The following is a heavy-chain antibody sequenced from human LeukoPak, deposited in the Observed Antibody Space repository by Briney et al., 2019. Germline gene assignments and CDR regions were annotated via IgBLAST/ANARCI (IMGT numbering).Heavy chain of an antibody. CDR3: ARESNYIFDI. V-gene: IGHV3-48*04. D-gene: IGHD1-1*01. CDR1: GFTFSNYR. J-gene: IGHJ3*02. Sequence: GSLRLSCAASGFTFSNYRMNWVRQAPGKGLEWVSYISSVSATISYADSVKGRFTISRDNAKSSLYLLMNSLRAEDTAVYYCARESNYIFDIWGQGTMVTVSS. CDR2: ISSVSATI.